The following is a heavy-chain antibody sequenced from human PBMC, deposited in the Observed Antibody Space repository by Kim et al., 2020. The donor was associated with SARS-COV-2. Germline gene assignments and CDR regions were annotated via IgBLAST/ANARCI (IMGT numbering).Heavy chain of an antibody. CDR1: GFTFSSYE. CDR3: ARQEGSGWHFDY. CDR2: ISSSGSTI. Sequence: GGSLRLSCAASGFTFSSYEMNWVRQAPGKGLEWVSYISSSGSTIYYADSVKGRFTISRDNAKNSLYLQMNSLRAEVTAVYYCARQEGSGWHFDYWGQGTLVTVSS. J-gene: IGHJ4*02. V-gene: IGHV3-48*03. D-gene: IGHD6-19*01.